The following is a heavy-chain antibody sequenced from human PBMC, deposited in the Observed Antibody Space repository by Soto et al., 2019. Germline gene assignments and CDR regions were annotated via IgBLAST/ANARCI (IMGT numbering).Heavy chain of an antibody. CDR2: ISYDGSNK. D-gene: IGHD2-15*01. Sequence: GGSLRLSCAASGFTFSSYGMHWVRQAPGKWLEWVAVISYDGSNKYYADSVKGRFTISRDNSKNTLYLQMNSLRAEDTAVYYCAKGSGGSWLYYYYMDVWGKGTTVTVSS. J-gene: IGHJ6*03. V-gene: IGHV3-30*18. CDR3: AKGSGGSWLYYYYMDV. CDR1: GFTFSSYG.